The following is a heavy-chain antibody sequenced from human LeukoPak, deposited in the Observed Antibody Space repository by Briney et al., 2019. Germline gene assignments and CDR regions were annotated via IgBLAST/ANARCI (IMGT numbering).Heavy chain of an antibody. Sequence: GASVKVSCKASGYTFTSYGISWVRQAPGQGLEWMGWINPNSGGTNYAQKFQGRVTMTRDTSISTAYMELSRLRSDDTAVYYCAKAYYYDSSGYSDYWGQGTLVTVSS. CDR2: INPNSGGT. CDR3: AKAYYYDSSGYSDY. V-gene: IGHV1-2*02. J-gene: IGHJ4*02. D-gene: IGHD3-22*01. CDR1: GYTFTSYG.